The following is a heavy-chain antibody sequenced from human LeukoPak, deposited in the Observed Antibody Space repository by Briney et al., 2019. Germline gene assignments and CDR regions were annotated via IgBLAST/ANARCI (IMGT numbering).Heavy chain of an antibody. CDR3: ARSQLPYGMDV. V-gene: IGHV3-7*03. CDR2: IKQDGRAR. CDR1: GFTYSNYW. J-gene: IGHJ6*02. Sequence: GGSLRLSCAASGFTYSNYWMSWVRQAPGKGLEGVANIKQDGRARYYVDSVKGRFTISRDNSKNTLYLQMNSLRAEDTAVYYCARSQLPYGMDVWGQGTTVTVSS. D-gene: IGHD5-24*01.